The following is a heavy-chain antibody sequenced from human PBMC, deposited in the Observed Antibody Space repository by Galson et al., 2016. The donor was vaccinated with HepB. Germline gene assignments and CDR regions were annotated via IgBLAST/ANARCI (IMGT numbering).Heavy chain of an antibody. CDR2: ITRSGDAT. CDR1: GFSFSNSG. V-gene: IGHV3-23*01. D-gene: IGHD3-22*01. CDR3: AKMSSSSAYYSDAFDL. J-gene: IGHJ4*02. Sequence: SLRLSCAASGFSFSNSGMSWVRQAPGRGLEWVSGITRSGDATHYADFVKGRFTIFIDKSKNALFLQMDSLRAEDTAVYYCAKMSSSSAYYSDAFDLWGQGIPVTVSS.